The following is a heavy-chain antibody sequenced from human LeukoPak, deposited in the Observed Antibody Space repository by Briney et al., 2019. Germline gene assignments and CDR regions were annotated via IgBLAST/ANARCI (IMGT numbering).Heavy chain of an antibody. CDR3: ARRLAAYSSGWTDY. J-gene: IGHJ4*02. CDR1: GGSISSYY. CDR2: SHYSGTT. V-gene: IGHV4-59*12. D-gene: IGHD6-19*01. Sequence: PSETLSLTCTVSGGSISSYYWSWIRQPPGKGLEWIGYSHYSGTTSYSPSLESRVTMSVDTSKNQFSLKLSSVTAADTAVYYCARRLAAYSSGWTDYWGQGTLVSVSS.